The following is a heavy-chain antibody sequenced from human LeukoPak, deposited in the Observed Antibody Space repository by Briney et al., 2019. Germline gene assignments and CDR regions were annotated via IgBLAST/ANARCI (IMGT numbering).Heavy chain of an antibody. CDR1: GGSISSSSYY. CDR3: ARRYGFDL. Sequence: SETLSLTCTVSGGSISSSSYYWGWIRQPPGKGLEWIGSFYYGGLTYYNPSLKSRVTISVDTSKNQFSLRLSSVTAADTAVYYCARRYGFDLWGRGTLVTVSS. V-gene: IGHV4-39*01. CDR2: FYYGGLT. J-gene: IGHJ2*01. D-gene: IGHD5-18*01.